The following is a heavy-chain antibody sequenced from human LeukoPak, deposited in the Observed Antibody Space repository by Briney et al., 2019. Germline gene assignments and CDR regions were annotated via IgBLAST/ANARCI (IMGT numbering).Heavy chain of an antibody. CDR2: IKSKTDGGTT. CDR3: AIVGGYNLAVAGTRGNDAFDI. V-gene: IGHV3-15*01. D-gene: IGHD6-19*01. Sequence: GGSLRLSCAASGFTFSNAWMSWVRQAPGKGLEWVGRIKSKTDGGTTDYAAPVKGRFTISRDNAKNSLYLQMNSLSAEDTAVYYCAIVGGYNLAVAGTRGNDAFDIWGQGTMVTVSS. CDR1: GFTFSNAW. J-gene: IGHJ3*02.